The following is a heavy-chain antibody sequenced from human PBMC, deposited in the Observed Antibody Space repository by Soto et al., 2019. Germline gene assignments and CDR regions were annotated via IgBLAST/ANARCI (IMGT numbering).Heavy chain of an antibody. CDR1: HYTFTSYA. D-gene: IGHD3-10*01. CDR3: ASYYYGSGSYYSYYVMDV. J-gene: IGHJ6*02. CDR2: ISAYNGNT. V-gene: IGHV1-18*01. Sequence: ASVKVSCKASHYTFTSYAISWVRQAPGQGLEWMGWISAYNGNTNYAQKLQGRVTMTTDTSTSTAYMELRSLRSDDTAVYYCASYYYGSGSYYSYYVMDVWAQGTTVTVSS.